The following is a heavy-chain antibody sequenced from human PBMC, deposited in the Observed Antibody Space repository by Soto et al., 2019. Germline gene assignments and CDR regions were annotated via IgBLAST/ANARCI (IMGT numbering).Heavy chain of an antibody. CDR1: GFTFSSYW. Sequence: EVQLVESGGGLVQPGESLRLSCAASGFTFSSYWMHWVRQAPGKGLVWVSRINSDGSSTSYAGSVKGRFTISRDNTKNTLYLQMNRLMAEDTAVYYCVRTSLVVAAATREDYWGQGTLVTVSS. D-gene: IGHD2-15*01. CDR3: VRTSLVVAAATREDY. CDR2: INSDGSST. J-gene: IGHJ4*02. V-gene: IGHV3-74*01.